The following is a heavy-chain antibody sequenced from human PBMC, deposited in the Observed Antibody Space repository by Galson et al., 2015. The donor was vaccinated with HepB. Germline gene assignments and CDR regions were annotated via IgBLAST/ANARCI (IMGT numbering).Heavy chain of an antibody. V-gene: IGHV3-53*01. CDR1: GLTVSNTY. Sequence: SLRLSCAASGLTVSNTYMNWVRQAPGKGLEWVAVIYCGGATYYAAAVTGRFTTSRNNSKNTLYLHVNNLRTEDTAVYYCASPFSHGGSCYPLWYWGEGTLVTVSS. J-gene: IGHJ4*02. D-gene: IGHD2-15*01. CDR2: IYCGGAT. CDR3: ASPFSHGGSCYPLWY.